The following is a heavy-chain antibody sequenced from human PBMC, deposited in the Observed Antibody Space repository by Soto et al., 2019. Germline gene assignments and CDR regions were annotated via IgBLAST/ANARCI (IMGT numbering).Heavy chain of an antibody. V-gene: IGHV3-66*01. CDR2: VYADGST. D-gene: IGHD6-13*01. CDR1: GFTVSNTY. Sequence: PGGSLRLSCTASGFTVSNTYLSWVRQAPGKGLEWVSAVYADGSTHYADSVKGRFTISRDNSKNTLYLQMNSLRAEDTAVYYCARKPYSSSWSDYWGQGTLVTVSS. CDR3: ARKPYSSSWSDY. J-gene: IGHJ4*02.